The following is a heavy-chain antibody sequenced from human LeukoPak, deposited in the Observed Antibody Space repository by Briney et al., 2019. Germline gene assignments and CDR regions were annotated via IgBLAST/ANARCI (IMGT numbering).Heavy chain of an antibody. V-gene: IGHV1-69*13. J-gene: IGHJ3*02. CDR3: ARRTIGEYYYDSSGYYFDFDI. CDR1: GYTFTSYG. D-gene: IGHD3-22*01. CDR2: IIPIFGTA. Sequence: ASVKVSCKASGYTFTSYGISWVRQAPGQGLEWMGGIIPIFGTANYAQKFQGRVTITADESTSTAYMELSSLRSEDTAVYYCARRTIGEYYYDSSGYYFDFDIWGQGTMVTVSS.